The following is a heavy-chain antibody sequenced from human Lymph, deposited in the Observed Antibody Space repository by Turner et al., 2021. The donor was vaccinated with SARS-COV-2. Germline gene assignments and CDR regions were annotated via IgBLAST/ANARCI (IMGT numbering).Heavy chain of an antibody. D-gene: IGHD3-3*01. CDR2: INPNSVGT. CDR3: ARDVERYNDFWSGYSGGYGMDV. V-gene: IGHV1-2*02. Sequence: QVLLVQSGAEVKKPGASVKVSCKASGYTFTGSYMHWVRQAPGQGLEWMGWINPNSVGTNDAQKFQGRVTMTRDTSISAAYMELSRLRSDDTAVYYCARDVERYNDFWSGYSGGYGMDVWGQGTTVTVSS. J-gene: IGHJ6*02. CDR1: GYTFTGSY.